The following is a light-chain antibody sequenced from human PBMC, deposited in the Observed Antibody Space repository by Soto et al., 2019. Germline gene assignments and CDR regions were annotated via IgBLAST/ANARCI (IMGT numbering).Light chain of an antibody. CDR3: CSYAGSHVV. CDR2: EGS. Sequence: QSVLTQPASVSGSPGQSITISCTGTSSDVGSYNLVSWYQQHPGKAPKLMIYEGSKRPSGVSNRFSGSKSGNTASLTISGLQAEYEADYYCCSYAGSHVVFGGGTKLTVL. CDR1: SSDVGSYNL. V-gene: IGLV2-23*01. J-gene: IGLJ2*01.